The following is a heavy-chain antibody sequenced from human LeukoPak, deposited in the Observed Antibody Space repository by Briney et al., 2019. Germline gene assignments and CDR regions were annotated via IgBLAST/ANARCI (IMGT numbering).Heavy chain of an antibody. V-gene: IGHV3-66*01. D-gene: IGHD5-12*01. CDR3: AKVRHSGYDFVSPGYYYYYYGMDV. CDR2: IYSGGST. CDR1: GFTVSSNY. Sequence: PGGSLRLSCAASGFTVSSNYMSWVRQAPGKGLEWVSVIYSGGSTYYADSVKGRFTISRDNSKNTLYLQMNSLRAEDTAVYYCAKVRHSGYDFVSPGYYYYYYGMDVWGQGTTVTVSS. J-gene: IGHJ6*02.